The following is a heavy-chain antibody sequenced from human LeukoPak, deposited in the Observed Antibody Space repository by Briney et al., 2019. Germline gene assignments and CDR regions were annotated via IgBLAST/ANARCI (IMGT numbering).Heavy chain of an antibody. V-gene: IGHV3-23*01. J-gene: IGHJ4*02. D-gene: IGHD1-26*01. CDR1: GFTFNSYA. Sequence: GGSLRLSCAASGFTFNSYAMAWVRQAPEKGLEWVSSITDSGISTYYADSVKGRFTISRDNSKNTLYLQMSSLRAEDTAVYYCAKGSRGSYDYWGQGTLVTVSS. CDR3: AKGSRGSYDY. CDR2: ITDSGIST.